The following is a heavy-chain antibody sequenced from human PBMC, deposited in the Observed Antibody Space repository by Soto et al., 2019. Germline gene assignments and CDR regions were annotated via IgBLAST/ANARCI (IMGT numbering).Heavy chain of an antibody. Sequence: VGSVRLSCAASGFTFSSYDMHWVRQGTGKGLEWVSGISTAGNTYYPGSVKGRFTISRENAKNSLYLQMNSLRAGDTAVYYCARGPAAAAGTAYYGMDVWGQGTTVTVSS. D-gene: IGHD6-13*01. V-gene: IGHV3-13*01. CDR2: ISTAGNT. J-gene: IGHJ6*02. CDR3: ARGPAAAAGTAYYGMDV. CDR1: GFTFSSYD.